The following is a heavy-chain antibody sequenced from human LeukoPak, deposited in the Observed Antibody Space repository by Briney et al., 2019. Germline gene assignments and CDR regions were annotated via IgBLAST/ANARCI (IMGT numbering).Heavy chain of an antibody. J-gene: IGHJ4*02. CDR3: ASGDGYLQPY. CDR2: IHYDGKI. Sequence: GGSLRLSCAASGFSVSGKFMSWVRQAPGKGLEWVSIIHYDGKIRCAGSVGGRFTIYRDDSENTLFLQMNSLRVDDTAVYFCASGDGYLQPYWGQGTLVTVSS. CDR1: GFSVSGKF. D-gene: IGHD2-21*01. V-gene: IGHV3-53*01.